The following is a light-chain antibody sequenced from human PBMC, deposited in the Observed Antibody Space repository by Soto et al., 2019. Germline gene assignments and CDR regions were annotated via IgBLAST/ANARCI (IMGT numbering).Light chain of an antibody. V-gene: IGKV1-12*01. J-gene: IGKJ4*01. CDR1: QDLSSR. CDR3: QQADSFPLT. Sequence: DIQMTQSPSSVSASVGDSVTITCRASQDLSSRLIWYQQKPGKAPNLLIYATSSVQGGVPSRFSGSGSGTDFTLTISSLQSEDFGTYYCQQADSFPLTFGGGTKVEVK. CDR2: ATS.